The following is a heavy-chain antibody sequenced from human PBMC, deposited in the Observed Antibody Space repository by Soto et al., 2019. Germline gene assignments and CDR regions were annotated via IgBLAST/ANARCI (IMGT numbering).Heavy chain of an antibody. V-gene: IGHV5-51*01. J-gene: IGHJ4*02. CDR1: GYSFTSYW. CDR3: ARNERWHSRRCWVWLPRRGKVGFSY. Sequence: GASLKISCECSGYSFTSYWIGWVRQMPGKGLEWMGIIYPGDSDTRYSPSFQGQVTISADKSISTDYLQRSSLKASDTAMYYCARNERWHSRRCWVWLPRRGKVGFSYCGQGPRVTV. CDR2: IYPGDSDT. D-gene: IGHD3-3*01.